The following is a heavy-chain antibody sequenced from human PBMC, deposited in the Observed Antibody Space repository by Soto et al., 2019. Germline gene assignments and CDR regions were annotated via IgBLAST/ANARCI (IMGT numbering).Heavy chain of an antibody. CDR3: ATQPGGEGY. Sequence: EVQLVESGGGLIQPGGSLRLSCAVSGFTVSNNYMSWVRQAPGKGLEGVSVIYSGGYTAYGDSVKGRFTISRDNSKNTLHLQTKGPRPAATAVFYCATQPGGEGYWGQGTLVTVSS. J-gene: IGHJ4*02. CDR2: IYSGGYT. CDR1: GFTVSNNY. D-gene: IGHD3-16*01. V-gene: IGHV3-53*01.